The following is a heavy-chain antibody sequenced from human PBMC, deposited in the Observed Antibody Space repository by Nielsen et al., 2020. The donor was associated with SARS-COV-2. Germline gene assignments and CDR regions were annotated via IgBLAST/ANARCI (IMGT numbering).Heavy chain of an antibody. J-gene: IGHJ3*02. CDR2: IDWDDGE. D-gene: IGHD3-10*01. V-gene: IGHV2-70*11. CDR3: ARSTLGGSGSFKGAFDI. CDR1: GFSLTTSGMC. Sequence: SGPTLVKPTQTLTLTCSFSGFSLTTSGMCVSWIRQPPGKALEWLARIDWDDGEYYSTSLKTRLTISKDTPKNQVVLTMTDMDPVDTATYYCARSTLGGSGSFKGAFDIWGQGTMVTVSS.